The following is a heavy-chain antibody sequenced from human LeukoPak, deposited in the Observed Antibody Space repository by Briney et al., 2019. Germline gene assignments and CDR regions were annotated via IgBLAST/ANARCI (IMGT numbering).Heavy chain of an antibody. V-gene: IGHV1-18*01. J-gene: IGHJ5*02. CDR1: GYTFTSYG. CDR3: ARVEAYYYGSGSPNWFDP. CDR2: ISAYNGNT. D-gene: IGHD3-10*01. Sequence: ASVKVSCKASGYTFTSYGISWVRQAPGQGLEWMGWISAYNGNTNYAQRLQGRVTMTTDTSTSTAYMELRSLRSDDTAVYYCARVEAYYYGSGSPNWFDPWGQGTLVTVSS.